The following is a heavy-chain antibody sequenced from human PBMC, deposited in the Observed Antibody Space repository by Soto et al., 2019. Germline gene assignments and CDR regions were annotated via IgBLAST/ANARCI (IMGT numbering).Heavy chain of an antibody. CDR1: GLTFTSSA. CDR2: IVVGSGNT. V-gene: IGHV1-58*01. CDR3: AAVSYSSGWYYDY. D-gene: IGHD6-19*01. J-gene: IGHJ4*02. Sequence: GASVKVSCKASGLTFTSSAVQWVRQARGQRLEWIGWIVVGSGNTNYAQKFQERVTITRDMSTSTAYMELSSLRSEDTAVYYCAAVSYSSGWYYDYWGQGTLVTVSS.